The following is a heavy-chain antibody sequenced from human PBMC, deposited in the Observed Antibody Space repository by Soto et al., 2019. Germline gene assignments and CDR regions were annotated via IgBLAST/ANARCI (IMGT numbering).Heavy chain of an antibody. CDR2: IYYSGNT. CDR1: GGSISSYY. Sequence: LSLTCTVSGGSISSYYWSWIRQPPGKGLEWIGYIYYSGNTNYNPSLKSRVTISVDTSKNQFSLKLSSVTAADTAVYYCARRYGYSFDYWGQGTLVTVSS. J-gene: IGHJ4*02. CDR3: ARRYGYSFDY. D-gene: IGHD1-1*01. V-gene: IGHV4-59*08.